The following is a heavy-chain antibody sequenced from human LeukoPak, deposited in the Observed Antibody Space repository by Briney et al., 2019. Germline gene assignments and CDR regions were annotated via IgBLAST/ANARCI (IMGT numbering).Heavy chain of an antibody. CDR3: ARDPRYFDY. V-gene: IGHV3-48*01. CDR2: NGSGSGAI. CDR1: GFTFSSYS. J-gene: IGHJ4*01. Sequence: GGALRLSCAASGFTFSSYSMNWVRQSPVRGLEWVSYNGSGSGAIFYAPSLQGRFTISRDHAKNLLYLQMHSLRVEDTAVYYCARDPRYFDYWGHGTLVTVSS.